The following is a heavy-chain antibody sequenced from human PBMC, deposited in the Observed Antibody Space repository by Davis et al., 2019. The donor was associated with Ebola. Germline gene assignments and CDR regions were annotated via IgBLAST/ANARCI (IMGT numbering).Heavy chain of an antibody. J-gene: IGHJ4*02. CDR2: IKPDEGEK. CDR3: ARAYDSSGYYEYFDY. CDR1: GFIFSNYW. V-gene: IGHV3-7*01. Sequence: GESLKISCAASGFIFSNYWMSWVRQAPGKGPEWVAIIKPDEGEKYYVDSVKGRFTISRDNAKNSLYLQMNSLRAEDTAVYYCARAYDSSGYYEYFDYWGQGTLVTVSS. D-gene: IGHD3-22*01.